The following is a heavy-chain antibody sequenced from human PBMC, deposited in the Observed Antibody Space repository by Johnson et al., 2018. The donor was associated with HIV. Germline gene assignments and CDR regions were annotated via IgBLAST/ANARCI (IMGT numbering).Heavy chain of an antibody. CDR3: AKVKYYDILTGDPGAFDI. J-gene: IGHJ3*02. Sequence: QVQLVESGGGLVQPGGSLRLSCAVSGFSFSFYAMHWVRQAPGKGLEWVAVMWYDGSNKYYADSVKGRFTISRDNSKRTLYLQMNSLRAEDTAVYYCAKVKYYDILTGDPGAFDIWGQGTMVTVSS. CDR1: GFSFSFYA. D-gene: IGHD3-9*01. CDR2: MWYDGSNK. V-gene: IGHV3-30*02.